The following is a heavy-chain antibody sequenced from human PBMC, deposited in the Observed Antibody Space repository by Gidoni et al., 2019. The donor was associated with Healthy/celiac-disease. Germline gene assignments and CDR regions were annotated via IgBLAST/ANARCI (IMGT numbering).Heavy chain of an antibody. Sequence: EVQLVESGGGLVKPGRSLRLSCTASGFTFGAYAMSWFRQDPGKGLGWVGFIRSKAYGGTTEYAASVKGRFTISRDDSKSIAYLQMNSLKTEDTAVYYCTRNEHDYGDQDDAFDIWGQGTMVTVSS. V-gene: IGHV3-49*05. CDR1: GFTFGAYA. CDR3: TRNEHDYGDQDDAFDI. CDR2: IRSKAYGGTT. J-gene: IGHJ3*02. D-gene: IGHD4-17*01.